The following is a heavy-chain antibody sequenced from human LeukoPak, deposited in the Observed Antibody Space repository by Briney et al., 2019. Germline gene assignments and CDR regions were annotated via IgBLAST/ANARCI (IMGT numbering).Heavy chain of an antibody. Sequence: ASVKVSCKASGYTFTSYYMHWVRQAPGQGLEWMGIINPSGGSTSYAQKFQGRVTMTRDTSTSTVYMELSSLRSEDTAVYYCARDRGQHVPVEYYFDYWGQGTLVTVSS. CDR2: INPSGGST. CDR3: ARDRGQHVPVEYYFDY. J-gene: IGHJ4*02. D-gene: IGHD6-6*01. CDR1: GYTFTSYY. V-gene: IGHV1-46*01.